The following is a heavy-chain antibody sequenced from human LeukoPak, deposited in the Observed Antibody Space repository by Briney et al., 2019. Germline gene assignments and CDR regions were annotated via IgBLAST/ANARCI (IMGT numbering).Heavy chain of an antibody. V-gene: IGHV1-46*01. J-gene: IGHJ4*02. Sequence: ASVLVSCKASGYTFTSYYMHWVRQAPGQGLEWMGIINPSGGTTRHAQRFQGRVTMTRDTSTSTVYMELSSLRSEDTAVYYCARTRGYSYYELDYWGQGTLVTVSS. CDR3: ARTRGYSYYELDY. CDR1: GYTFTSYY. D-gene: IGHD5-12*01. CDR2: INPSGGTT.